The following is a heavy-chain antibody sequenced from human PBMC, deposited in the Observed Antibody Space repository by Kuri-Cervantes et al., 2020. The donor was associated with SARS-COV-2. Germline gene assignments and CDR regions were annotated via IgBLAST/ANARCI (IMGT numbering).Heavy chain of an antibody. CDR1: GFTFSRYA. CDR3: ARDRVGVHDS. J-gene: IGHJ4*02. CDR2: ISYDGSKR. V-gene: IGHV3-30-3*01. Sequence: GGSLRLSCAASGFTFSRYAMHWVRQAPGKGLEWVAVISYDGSKRVYTASGKGRFTISRDNSQNTLYLQMKSLRTEDTALYYCARDRVGVHDSWGQGTLVTVSS. D-gene: IGHD2-21*01.